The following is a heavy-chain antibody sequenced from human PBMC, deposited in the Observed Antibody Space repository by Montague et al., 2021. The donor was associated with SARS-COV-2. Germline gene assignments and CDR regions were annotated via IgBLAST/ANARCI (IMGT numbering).Heavy chain of an antibody. CDR1: GGSISRYS. CDR2: IYNSGST. J-gene: IGHJ3*02. Sequence: SETLSLTCTVSGGSISRYSWTWIRQPPGKGLEWIGYIYNSGSTNXNPSLTSRVTISVDTSQNKFSLKLSSVAAADTAVYHCARVGRGSSWYEVAFDIWGQGTMVTVSS. CDR3: ARVGRGSSWYEVAFDI. D-gene: IGHD6-13*01. V-gene: IGHV4-59*01.